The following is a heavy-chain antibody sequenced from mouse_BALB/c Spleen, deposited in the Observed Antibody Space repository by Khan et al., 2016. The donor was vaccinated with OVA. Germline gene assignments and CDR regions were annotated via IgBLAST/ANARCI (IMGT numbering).Heavy chain of an antibody. CDR2: INPGSGGT. J-gene: IGHJ3*01. CDR1: GYAFTNYL. CDR3: SLSGYGFGAD. D-gene: IGHD3-2*02. V-gene: IGHV1-54*01. Sequence: QVQLQQSGAELVRPGTSVKVSCKASGYAFTNYLIEWVKQRPGQGLEWIGVINPGSGGTNYNEKFKDKATLSADKSSSTAYMQLSSLRSDDSAFYFCSLSGYGFGADWGPGTLVTVSA.